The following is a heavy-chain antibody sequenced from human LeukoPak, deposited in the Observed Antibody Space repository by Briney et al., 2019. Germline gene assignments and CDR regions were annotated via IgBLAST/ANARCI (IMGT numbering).Heavy chain of an antibody. CDR2: INHSGST. V-gene: IGHV4-34*01. Sequence: PSETLSLTCAVYGGSFSGYYWSWIRQPPGKGLEWIGEINHSGSTNYNPSLKSRVTTSVDTSKNQFSLKLSSVTAADTAVYYCARRVARWLQSAEGDYWGQGTLVTVSS. CDR3: ARRVARWLQSAEGDY. D-gene: IGHD5-24*01. J-gene: IGHJ4*02. CDR1: GGSFSGYY.